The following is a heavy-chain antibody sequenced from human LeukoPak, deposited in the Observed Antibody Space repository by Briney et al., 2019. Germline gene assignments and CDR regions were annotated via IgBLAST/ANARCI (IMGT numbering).Heavy chain of an antibody. CDR2: IYYSGST. CDR3: ARLHLRYYFDY. CDR1: GYSISSGYY. Sequence: PSETLSLTCAVSGYSISSGYYWGWIRQPPGKGLEWIGSIYYSGSTYYNPSLKSRVTISVDTSKNQFSLKLSSVTAADTAVYYCARLHLRYYFDYWGQGTLVTVSS. J-gene: IGHJ4*02. D-gene: IGHD4-17*01. V-gene: IGHV4-38-2*01.